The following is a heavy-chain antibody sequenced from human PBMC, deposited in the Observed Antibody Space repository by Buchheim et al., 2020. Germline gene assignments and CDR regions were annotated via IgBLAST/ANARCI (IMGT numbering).Heavy chain of an antibody. Sequence: EVQLLEFGGGLVQPGGSLRLSCAASGFTFSSYAMSWVRQAPGKGLEWVSAISGSGGSTYYADSVKGRFTISRDNSKNTLYLQMNSLRAEDTAVYYCAKHAARQALLLRGYYYYMDVWGKGTT. CDR2: ISGSGGST. CDR3: AKHAARQALLLRGYYYYMDV. V-gene: IGHV3-23*01. D-gene: IGHD6-6*01. CDR1: GFTFSSYA. J-gene: IGHJ6*03.